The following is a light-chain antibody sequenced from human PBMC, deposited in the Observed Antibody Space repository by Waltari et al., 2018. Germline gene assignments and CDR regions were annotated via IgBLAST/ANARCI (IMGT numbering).Light chain of an antibody. CDR3: ISYTSGTTDWV. V-gene: IGLV2-14*03. Sequence: HSALTQPASVSGSPGQSIHISCPGTSRDIGGYNYVPCYQQHPGKAPKLLIYDVTNRPSGVSNRFSGSKSGNTASLTISGLQAEDEAVYFCISYTSGTTDWVFGGGTKLTVL. J-gene: IGLJ3*02. CDR2: DVT. CDR1: SRDIGGYNY.